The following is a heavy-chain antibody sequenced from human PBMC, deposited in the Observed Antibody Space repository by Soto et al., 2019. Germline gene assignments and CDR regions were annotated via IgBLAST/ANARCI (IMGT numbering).Heavy chain of an antibody. J-gene: IGHJ5*02. CDR3: ARWDGRWFDP. D-gene: IGHD1-26*01. Sequence: GGSMRLACAASEFTFSSYAMSGVRQAPGKGLEWVSAISGSGGNIYYADSVKGRFTISRDNAKNSLYLQMNSLRAEDTAVYYCARWDGRWFDPWGQGTLVTV. V-gene: IGHV3-23*01. CDR2: ISGSGGNI. CDR1: EFTFSSYA.